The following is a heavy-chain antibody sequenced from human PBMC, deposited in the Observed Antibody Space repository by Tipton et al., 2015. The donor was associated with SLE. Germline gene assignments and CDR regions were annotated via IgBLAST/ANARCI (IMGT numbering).Heavy chain of an antibody. CDR1: GGSISSSSYY. Sequence: LRLSCTVSGGSISSSSYYWGWIRQPPGKGLEWIGSIYYSGSTYYNPSLKSRVTISVDTSKNQFSLKLSSVTAADTAVYYCASGAGRSSTSCSHPFDYWGQGTLVTVSS. CDR3: ASGAGRSSTSCSHPFDY. D-gene: IGHD2-2*01. CDR2: IYYSGST. V-gene: IGHV4-39*07. J-gene: IGHJ4*02.